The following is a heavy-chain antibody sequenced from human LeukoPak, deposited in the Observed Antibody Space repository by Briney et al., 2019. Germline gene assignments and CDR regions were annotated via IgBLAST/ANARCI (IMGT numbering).Heavy chain of an antibody. Sequence: PGGSLRLSCAASGFTVRNNYMSWVRQAPGSGLEWVSGITGSGGSTYYADSVKGRFTISRDNSKNTLYLQMNSMRAEDTAVYYCAKGNWGERLDWYFDLWGRGTLVTVSS. CDR2: ITGSGGST. J-gene: IGHJ2*01. D-gene: IGHD3-16*01. CDR3: AKGNWGERLDWYFDL. V-gene: IGHV3-23*01. CDR1: GFTVRNNY.